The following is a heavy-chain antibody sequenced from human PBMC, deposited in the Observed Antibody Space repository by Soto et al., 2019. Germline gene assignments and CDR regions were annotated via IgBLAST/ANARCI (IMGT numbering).Heavy chain of an antibody. V-gene: IGHV4-30-2*01. CDR3: ARREHAYCGGDCYSIWFDP. Sequence: SETLSLTCTVSGGSINSGDYSWTWIRQPPGKGLEWIGYIYHTGTTYYNMSLKSRVTTSVDKSKNQFSLKLSSVTAADTAVYYCARREHAYCGGDCYSIWFDPWGQGTLVTVPQ. CDR2: IYHTGTT. D-gene: IGHD2-21*02. CDR1: GGSINSGDYS. J-gene: IGHJ5*02.